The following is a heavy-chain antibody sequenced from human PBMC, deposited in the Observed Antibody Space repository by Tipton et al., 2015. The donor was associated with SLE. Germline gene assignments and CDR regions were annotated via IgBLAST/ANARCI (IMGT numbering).Heavy chain of an antibody. CDR1: GFTFSSYAM. CDR2: IYHSGRT. CDR3: ARDMSSGWVPNAFDI. J-gene: IGHJ3*02. V-gene: IGHV4-4*02. D-gene: IGHD6-19*01. Sequence: GSLRLSCAASGFTFSSYAMSWVRQPPGKGLEWIGEIYHSGRTNYNPSLKSRVTISVDTSKNQFSLKLSSVTAADTAVYYCARDMSSGWVPNAFDIWGQGTRVTVAS.